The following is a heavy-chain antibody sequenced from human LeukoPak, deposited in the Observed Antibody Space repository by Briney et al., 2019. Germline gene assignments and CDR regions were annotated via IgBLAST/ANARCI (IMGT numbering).Heavy chain of an antibody. D-gene: IGHD6-19*01. CDR3: ARDPYSSGWYVEAFDI. J-gene: IGHJ3*02. V-gene: IGHV3-30-3*01. CDR1: GFTFSSYA. Sequence: GGSLRLSCAASGFTFSSYAMHWVRQAPGKGLEWVAVKSYDGSNKYYADSVKGRFTISRDNSKNTLYLQMNSLRAEDTAVYYCARDPYSSGWYVEAFDIWGQGTMVTVSS. CDR2: KSYDGSNK.